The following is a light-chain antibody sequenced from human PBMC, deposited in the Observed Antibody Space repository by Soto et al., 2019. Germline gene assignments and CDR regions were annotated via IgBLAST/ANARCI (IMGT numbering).Light chain of an antibody. V-gene: IGLV1-40*01. CDR1: SSTIGAGYY. CDR3: QSYDSSLNGHVV. CDR2: HNS. J-gene: IGLJ2*01. Sequence: QSVLTPPPSVSGAPGQRVPISCTGSSSTIGAGYYVHWYQHLPGTAPKLLIYHNSNRPSGVPDRFSASKSGTSASLAITGLQAEDEADYYCQSYDSSLNGHVVFGGGTKLTVL.